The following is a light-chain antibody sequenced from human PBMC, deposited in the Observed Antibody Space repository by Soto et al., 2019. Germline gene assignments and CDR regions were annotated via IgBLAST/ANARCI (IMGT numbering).Light chain of an antibody. V-gene: IGKV3D-15*01. CDR2: GAS. CDR3: QQYNNWPHT. Sequence: EIVMTQSPATLSVSPGERATLSCRASQSVSSNLAWYQQRPGQAPRLLIYGASTRATGIPARFRGSGSGTEFTLTISSLQSEDFALYYCQQYNNWPHTFGGGTKVEI. CDR1: QSVSSN. J-gene: IGKJ4*01.